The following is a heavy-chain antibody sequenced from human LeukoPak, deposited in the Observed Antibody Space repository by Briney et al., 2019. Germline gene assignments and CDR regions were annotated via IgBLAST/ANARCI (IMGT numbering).Heavy chain of an antibody. CDR1: GGSITNTNY. V-gene: IGHV4-4*02. CDR2: ANLQGST. CDR3: AREGGPYRPLDY. J-gene: IGHJ4*02. Sequence: SGTLSLTCGVSGGSITNTNYWTWVRQPPGKGLEWIGEANLQGSTNYNPSLMGRVAIAVDTSENHISLQLTSVTAADTAVYYCAREGGPYRPLDYSGQGTLVTVSS.